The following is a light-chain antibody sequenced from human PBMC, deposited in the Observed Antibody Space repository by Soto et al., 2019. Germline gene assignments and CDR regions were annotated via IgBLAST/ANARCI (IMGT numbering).Light chain of an antibody. V-gene: IGLV1-40*01. Sequence: QSVLTQPPSVSGAPGQRVTISCTRSSSNIGAGYDVNWYQQLPGTAPKFLIYANSNRPSGVPDRFSGSKSGTSASLAITGLQTEDEADYYCQSYDSSLSGYVFGTGTKVTVL. CDR2: ANS. CDR3: QSYDSSLSGYV. CDR1: SSNIGAGYD. J-gene: IGLJ1*01.